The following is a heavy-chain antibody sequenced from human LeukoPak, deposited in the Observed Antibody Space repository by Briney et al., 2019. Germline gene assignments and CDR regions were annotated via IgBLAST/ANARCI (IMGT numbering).Heavy chain of an antibody. J-gene: IGHJ4*02. D-gene: IGHD4-17*01. CDR1: GFTFSNYA. CDR3: AKAPGTTVTRGFDY. Sequence: QPGGSLRLSCAASGFTFSNYAMSWVRQAPGKGLEWVSAISGSGNSTFYANSVKGRFTISRDISKNTLYLQMNSLRAEDTAVYYCAKAPGTTVTRGFDYWGQGTLVTVSS. CDR2: ISGSGNST. V-gene: IGHV3-23*01.